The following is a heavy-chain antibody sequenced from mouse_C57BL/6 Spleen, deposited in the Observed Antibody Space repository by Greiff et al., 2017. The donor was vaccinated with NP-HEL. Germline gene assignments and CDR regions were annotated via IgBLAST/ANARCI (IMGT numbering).Heavy chain of an antibody. D-gene: IGHD2-2*01. Sequence: QVQLQQPGAELVRPGTSVKLSCKASGYTFTSYWMHWVKQRPGQGLEWIGVIDPSDNYTNYNQKFKGKATLTVDTSSSTAYMQLSSLTSEDSAVYYCARTVTTWYFGVWGTGTTVTVTS. J-gene: IGHJ1*03. CDR3: ARTVTTWYFGV. CDR1: GYTFTSYW. CDR2: IDPSDNYT. V-gene: IGHV1-59*01.